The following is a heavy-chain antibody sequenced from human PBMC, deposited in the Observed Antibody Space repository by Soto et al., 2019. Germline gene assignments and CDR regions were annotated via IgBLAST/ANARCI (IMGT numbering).Heavy chain of an antibody. CDR3: ARGVIYCSSTSCYYYYYYGMDV. J-gene: IGHJ6*02. CDR1: GGSFSGYH. D-gene: IGHD2-2*01. V-gene: IGHV4-34*01. Sequence: SETLSLTCAVYGGSFSGYHWSWIRQPPGKGLEWIGEINHSGNTSYNPSLKSRVTISVDTSKNQFSLKLSSVTAADTAVYYCARGVIYCSSTSCYYYYYYGMDVWGQGTTVTVSS. CDR2: INHSGNT.